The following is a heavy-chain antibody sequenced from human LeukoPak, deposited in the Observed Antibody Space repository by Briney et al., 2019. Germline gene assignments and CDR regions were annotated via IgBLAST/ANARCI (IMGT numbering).Heavy chain of an antibody. J-gene: IGHJ4*02. CDR1: GYTFTGYY. CDR3: ARGDRGYSYGYGY. D-gene: IGHD5-18*01. V-gene: IGHV1-2*02. Sequence: ASVKVSCKASGYTFTGYYMHWVRQAPGQGLEWMGWINPNSGGTNYAQKFQGRVTMTRDTSISTANMELSRLRSDDTAVYYCARGDRGYSYGYGYWGQGTLVTVSS. CDR2: INPNSGGT.